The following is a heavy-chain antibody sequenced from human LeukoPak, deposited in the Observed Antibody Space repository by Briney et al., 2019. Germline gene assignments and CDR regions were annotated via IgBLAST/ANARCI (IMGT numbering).Heavy chain of an antibody. CDR1: GYTFTSYA. CDR2: INAGNGNT. V-gene: IGHV1-3*01. Sequence: GASVKVSCKASGYTFTSYAMHWVRQAPGQRLEWMGWINAGNGNTKYSQKFQGRVTITRDTSASTAYMELSSLRSEDTAVYYCAREYYDSRGPYRYYGMDVWGQGTTVTVSS. J-gene: IGHJ6*02. CDR3: AREYYDSRGPYRYYGMDV. D-gene: IGHD3-22*01.